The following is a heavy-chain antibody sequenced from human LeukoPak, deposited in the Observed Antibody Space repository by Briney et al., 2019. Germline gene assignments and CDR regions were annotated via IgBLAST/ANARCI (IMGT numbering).Heavy chain of an antibody. J-gene: IGHJ4*02. CDR1: GFTFSSYW. Sequence: GGSLRLSCAASGFTFSSYWMNWVRQAPGKGLEWVAVISYDGSNKYYADSVKGRFTISRDNSKNTLYLQMNSLRAEDTAVYYCARDLDMGTGGFDYWGQGTLVTVSS. V-gene: IGHV3-30-3*01. CDR3: ARDLDMGTGGFDY. D-gene: IGHD1-1*01. CDR2: ISYDGSNK.